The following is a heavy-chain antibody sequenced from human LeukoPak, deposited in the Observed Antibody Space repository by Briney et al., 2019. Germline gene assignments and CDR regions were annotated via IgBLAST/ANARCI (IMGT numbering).Heavy chain of an antibody. CDR2: ISGSGGNT. D-gene: IGHD4-17*01. V-gene: IGHV3-23*01. Sequence: GGSLRPSCSASGFAFGGFAMGWVRQAPGKGLEWVSSISGSGGNTYYADSVEGRFTVSRDNSKSTLFLQMNSLRAEDTALYYCARGRGGDYVPSRFDYWGQGILVTVSS. CDR3: ARGRGGDYVPSRFDY. J-gene: IGHJ4*02. CDR1: GFAFGGFA.